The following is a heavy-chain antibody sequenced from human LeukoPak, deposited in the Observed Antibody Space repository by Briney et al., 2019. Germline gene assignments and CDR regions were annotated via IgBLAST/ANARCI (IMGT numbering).Heavy chain of an antibody. D-gene: IGHD1-1*01. V-gene: IGHV3-30*02. CDR3: AKGGGGTNYYYMDV. J-gene: IGHJ6*03. CDR2: IRYEGSNK. Sequence: PGGSLRLSCAASGFTFSSYGMHWVRQAPGRGLEWVAFIRYEGSNKYYADSVKGRFTISRDNSKNTLYLQMNILRAEDMALYYCAKGGGGTNYYYMDVWGKGTTVTVSS. CDR1: GFTFSSYG.